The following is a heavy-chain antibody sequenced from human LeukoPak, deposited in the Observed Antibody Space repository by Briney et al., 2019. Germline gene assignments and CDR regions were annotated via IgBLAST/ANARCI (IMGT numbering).Heavy chain of an antibody. J-gene: IGHJ4*02. CDR3: ARAGAYHFDN. V-gene: IGHV3-21*06. D-gene: IGHD3-16*01. CDR1: GFAFSDSS. Sequence: GGSLRLSCAASGFAFSDSSMNWVRQVPGTGLEWVSSITGSSDFMSYGASVKGRFTVSRDNAENTLYLQMNSLRAEDTAVYYCARAGAYHFDNWGQGTLVTVSS. CDR2: ITGSSDFM.